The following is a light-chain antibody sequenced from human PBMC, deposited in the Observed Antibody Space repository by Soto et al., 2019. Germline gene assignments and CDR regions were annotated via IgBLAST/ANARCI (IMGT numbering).Light chain of an antibody. CDR1: QSVTSA. J-gene: IGKJ4*01. V-gene: IGKV3-11*01. CDR2: DAS. CDR3: QQRTTWPT. Sequence: EIVLTQSPATLSLSPGDRATLSCRASQSVTSALAWFQQKPGQAPRLLIYDASRRATGIPARFSGSGSGTDFTLTINSLEPEDFAVYYCQQRTTWPTFGGGTKVEIK.